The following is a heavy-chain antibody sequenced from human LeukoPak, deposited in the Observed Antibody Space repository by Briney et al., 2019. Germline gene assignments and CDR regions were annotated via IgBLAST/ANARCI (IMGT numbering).Heavy chain of an antibody. V-gene: IGHV3-21*01. Sequence: PGGSLRLSCAASGFTFSTYTMNWVRQAPGKGLEWVSSITSSGNYKYYGDPVKGRFTISRDNAKNSLYLEMNSLRVEDTAVYYCAREEDNADEYLREDYWGQGTLVTVSS. CDR3: AREEDNADEYLREDY. CDR1: GFTFSTYT. D-gene: IGHD2-15*01. CDR2: ITSSGNYK. J-gene: IGHJ4*02.